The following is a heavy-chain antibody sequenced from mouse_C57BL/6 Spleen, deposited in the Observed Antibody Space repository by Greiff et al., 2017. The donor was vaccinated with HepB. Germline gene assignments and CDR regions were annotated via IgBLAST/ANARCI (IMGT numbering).Heavy chain of an antibody. J-gene: IGHJ1*03. CDR1: GFTFTDYY. Sequence: EVQLQESGGGLVQPGGSLSLSCAASGFTFTDYYMSWVRQPPGKALEWLGFIRNKANGYTTEYSASVKGRFTIARDNSQSILYLQMNALRAEDSATYDCARYEVPYWYFDVWGTGTTVTVSS. CDR2: IRNKANGYTT. D-gene: IGHD2-14*01. V-gene: IGHV7-3*01. CDR3: ARYEVPYWYFDV.